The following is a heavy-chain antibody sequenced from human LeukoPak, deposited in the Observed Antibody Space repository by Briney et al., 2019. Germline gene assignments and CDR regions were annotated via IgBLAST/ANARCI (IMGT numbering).Heavy chain of an antibody. V-gene: IGHV1-69*05. CDR2: IIPIFGTA. CDR1: GGTFSSYA. CDR3: ARGLADGSGSSSFDH. Sequence: ASVKVSCKASGGTFSSYAISWVRQAPGQGLEWMGGIIPIFGTANYAQKFQGRVTITTDESTSTAYMELSSLRSEDTAVYYCARGLADGSGSSSFDHWGQGTLVTVSS. J-gene: IGHJ4*02. D-gene: IGHD3-10*01.